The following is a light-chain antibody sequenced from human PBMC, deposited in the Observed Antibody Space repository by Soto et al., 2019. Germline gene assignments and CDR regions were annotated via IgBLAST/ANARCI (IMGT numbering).Light chain of an antibody. CDR1: QCISSW. CDR3: QQYNRYSRT. CDR2: DAS. V-gene: IGKV1-5*01. J-gene: IGKJ1*01. Sequence: DIQMTQSPSTLSASVGDRVTITCRASQCISSWLAWYQQKPGKAPKLLIYDASSLESGVPSRFSGSGSGTEFTLTISSLQPDDFATYYCQQYNRYSRTFGQGTKVEIK.